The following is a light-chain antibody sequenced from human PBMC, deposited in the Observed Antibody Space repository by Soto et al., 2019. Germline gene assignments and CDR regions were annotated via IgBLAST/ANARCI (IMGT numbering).Light chain of an antibody. CDR1: QSISSK. CDR2: GAS. J-gene: IGKJ1*01. V-gene: IGKV3-15*01. CDR3: LQYNTWPRT. Sequence: EVVLTQYPGTLSVSPGERATLSCRASQSISSKLGWYQQKPGQAPRLLIYGASTRATDIPTRFSGSGSGTDFTLTISTLQSEDFAVYYCLQYNTWPRTFGQGTKVDIK.